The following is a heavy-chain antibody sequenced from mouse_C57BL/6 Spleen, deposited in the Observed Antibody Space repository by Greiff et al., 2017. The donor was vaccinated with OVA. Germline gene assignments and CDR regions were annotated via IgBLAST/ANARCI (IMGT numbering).Heavy chain of an antibody. CDR1: GFTFSDYG. D-gene: IGHD1-1*01. V-gene: IGHV5-17*01. Sequence: EVKLMESGGGLVKPGGSLKLSCAASGFTFSDYGMHWVRQAPEKGLEWVAYISSGSSTIYYADTVKGRFTISRDNAKNTLFLQMTSLRSEDTAMYYCARPRAYYGSSSYWYFDVWGTGTTVTVSS. CDR2: ISSGSSTI. CDR3: ARPRAYYGSSSYWYFDV. J-gene: IGHJ1*03.